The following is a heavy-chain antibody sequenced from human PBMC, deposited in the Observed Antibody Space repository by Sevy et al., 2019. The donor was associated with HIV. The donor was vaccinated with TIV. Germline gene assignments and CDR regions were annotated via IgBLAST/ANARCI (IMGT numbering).Heavy chain of an antibody. CDR1: GFTVSSNY. V-gene: IGHV3-53*01. Sequence: GGSLRLSCAASGFTVSSNYMSWVRQAPWKGLEWVSVIYSGGSTYYADSVKGRFTISRDNSKNTLYLQMNSLRAEDTAVYYCARWGSGTNYFDYWGQGTLVTVSS. CDR2: IYSGGST. CDR3: ARWGSGTNYFDY. D-gene: IGHD2-2*01. J-gene: IGHJ4*02.